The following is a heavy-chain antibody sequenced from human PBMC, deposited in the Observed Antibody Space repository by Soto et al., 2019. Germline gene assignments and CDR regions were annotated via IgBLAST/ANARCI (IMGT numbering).Heavy chain of an antibody. D-gene: IGHD6-13*01. V-gene: IGHV3-7*05. Sequence: EVQLVESGGGLVQPGGSLRLSCAASGFTFSSYWMSWVRQAPGKGLEWVANIKQDGSEKYYVDSVKGRFTISRDNAKNSLYLQMNSLRAEDTAVYYCARDLGYSSSWYRGPRHGWFDPWGQGTLVTVSS. CDR3: ARDLGYSSSWYRGPRHGWFDP. CDR2: IKQDGSEK. J-gene: IGHJ5*02. CDR1: GFTFSSYW.